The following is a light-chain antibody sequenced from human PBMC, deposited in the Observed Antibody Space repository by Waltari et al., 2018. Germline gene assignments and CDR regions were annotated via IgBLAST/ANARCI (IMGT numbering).Light chain of an antibody. CDR1: QSISTH. V-gene: IGKV1-39*01. CDR3: QQSYNTPRT. J-gene: IGKJ3*01. CDR2: AAS. Sequence: DIQMTQSPPSLSASVGDRVSITCRASQSISTHLNWYQQKPGKAPKLLIYAASNLQSGVPSRFSGRGSETDFTLTISSLQPEDFAVYYCQQSYNTPRTFGPGTKVDIK.